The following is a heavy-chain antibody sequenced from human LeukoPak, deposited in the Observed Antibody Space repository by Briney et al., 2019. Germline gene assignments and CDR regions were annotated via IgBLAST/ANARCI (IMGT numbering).Heavy chain of an antibody. D-gene: IGHD6-19*01. V-gene: IGHV3-43D*03. CDR3: ARGFRGWYAEGFDY. J-gene: IGHJ4*02. CDR1: GFTFDDYA. CDR2: ISWDGGST. Sequence: GGSLRLSCAASGFTFDDYAMHWVRQAPGKGLEWVSLISWDGGSTYYADSVKGRFTISRDNAKNSLYLQMNSLRAEDTAVYYCARGFRGWYAEGFDYWGQGTLVTVSS.